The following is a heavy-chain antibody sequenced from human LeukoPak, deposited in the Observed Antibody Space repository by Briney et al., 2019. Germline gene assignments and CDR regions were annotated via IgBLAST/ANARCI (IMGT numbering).Heavy chain of an antibody. CDR2: ISSSSSYI. Sequence: GGSLRLSCAASGFTFSSYNMNWVRQAPGKGLEWVSSISSSSSYIYYADSVKGRFTISRDNAKNSLYLQMNSLRAEDTAVYYCARDRGIDFDYWGQGTLVTVSS. CDR3: ARDRGIDFDY. D-gene: IGHD3-10*01. CDR1: GFTFSSYN. J-gene: IGHJ4*02. V-gene: IGHV3-21*01.